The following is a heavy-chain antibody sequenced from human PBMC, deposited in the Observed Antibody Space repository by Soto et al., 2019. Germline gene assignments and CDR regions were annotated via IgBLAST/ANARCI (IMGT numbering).Heavy chain of an antibody. Sequence: SETLSLTCTVSGGSVSSGSYYWGWIRQPPGKGLEWIGYIYYSGSTNYNPSLKSRVTISVDTSKNQFSLKLSSVTAADTAVYYCARETTGYSGYDMIYFDYWGQGTLVTVSS. CDR3: ARETTGYSGYDMIYFDY. J-gene: IGHJ4*02. CDR2: IYYSGST. V-gene: IGHV4-61*01. D-gene: IGHD5-12*01. CDR1: GGSVSSGSYY.